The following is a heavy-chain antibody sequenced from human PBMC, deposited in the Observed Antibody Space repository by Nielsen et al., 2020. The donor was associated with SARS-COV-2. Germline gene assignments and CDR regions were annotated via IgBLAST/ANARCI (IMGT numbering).Heavy chain of an antibody. CDR1: GDSVSSNSAA. CDR2: TYYRSKWYN. J-gene: IGHJ5*02. D-gene: IGHD2-2*01. Sequence: SETLSLTCAISGDSVSSNSAAWNWIRQSPSRGLEWLGRTYYRSKWYNDYAVSVKSRITINPDTSKNQFSLKLSSVTAADTAVYYCARGKGQYQLPGRNWFDPWGQGTLVTVSS. V-gene: IGHV6-1*01. CDR3: ARGKGQYQLPGRNWFDP.